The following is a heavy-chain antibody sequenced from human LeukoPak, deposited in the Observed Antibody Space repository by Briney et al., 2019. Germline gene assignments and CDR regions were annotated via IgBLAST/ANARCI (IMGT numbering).Heavy chain of an antibody. CDR3: VKRFCSRTGCSHFDS. D-gene: IGHD2-2*01. J-gene: IGHJ4*02. CDR2: IGGSGGDT. CDR1: GFTFSSYV. Sequence: GGSLRLSCAASGFTFSSYVMTWVRQAPGKGLEWVSSIGGSGGDTYYADSVKGRFTISRDNSKNTLYLQVNSLGAEDTAIYYCVKRFCSRTGCSHFDSWGQGTPVTVSS. V-gene: IGHV3-23*01.